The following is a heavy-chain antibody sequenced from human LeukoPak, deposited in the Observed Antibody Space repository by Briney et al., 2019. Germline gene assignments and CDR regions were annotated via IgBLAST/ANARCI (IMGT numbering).Heavy chain of an antibody. CDR3: ARFLVLRDILTGHFPYYFDH. D-gene: IGHD3-9*01. V-gene: IGHV5-51*01. CDR1: GYSFTSYW. Sequence: GESLKISCQGSGYSFTSYWIGWVRQMPGKGLEWMGIIYPGDSDTRYSPSFQGQVTISADKSISTAYLQWSSLKASDTGMYYCARFLVLRDILTGHFPYYFDHWGQGTLVTVSS. J-gene: IGHJ4*02. CDR2: IYPGDSDT.